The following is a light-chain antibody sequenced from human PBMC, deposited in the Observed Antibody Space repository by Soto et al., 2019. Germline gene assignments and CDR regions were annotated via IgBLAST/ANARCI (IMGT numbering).Light chain of an antibody. Sequence: DIQMTQSPSSLSASVGDRVTITCRASQSVSSYLNWYQQKPGKAPKLLIYAASSLQSGVPSRFSDSGSGTDFTLTISSLQPEDFATYYCQQSYSTPYTFGQGTKLDIK. V-gene: IGKV1-39*01. CDR1: QSVSSY. J-gene: IGKJ2*01. CDR2: AAS. CDR3: QQSYSTPYT.